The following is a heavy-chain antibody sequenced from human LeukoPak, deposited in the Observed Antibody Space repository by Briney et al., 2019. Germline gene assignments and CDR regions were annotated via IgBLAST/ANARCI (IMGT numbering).Heavy chain of an antibody. V-gene: IGHV4-61*01. CDR1: GGSVSSGSYY. D-gene: IGHD6-13*01. Sequence: SETLSLTCTVSGGSVSSGSYYWSWIRQPPGKGLEWIGYIYYSGSTNYNPSLKSRVTISVDTSKNQFSLKLSSVTAADTAVYYRARGAGGYYYYGMDVWGQGTTVTVSS. CDR2: IYYSGST. J-gene: IGHJ6*02. CDR3: ARGAGGYYYYGMDV.